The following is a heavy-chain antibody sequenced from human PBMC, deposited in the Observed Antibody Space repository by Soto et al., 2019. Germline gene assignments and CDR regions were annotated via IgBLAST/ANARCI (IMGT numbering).Heavy chain of an antibody. CDR2: LSGGNT. V-gene: IGHV3-23*01. J-gene: IGHJ4*02. D-gene: IGHD6-19*01. CDR3: AKGPHSSAWHYFDY. Sequence: WGALRLSWAASGFTFTSYAMRWVRQAPGKGLEWVSNLSGGNTYSADPVKGRFTISRDHSENTLYLQMISLRVEDMAIYYCAKGPHSSAWHYFDYWGQGTLVTVSS. CDR1: GFTFTSYA.